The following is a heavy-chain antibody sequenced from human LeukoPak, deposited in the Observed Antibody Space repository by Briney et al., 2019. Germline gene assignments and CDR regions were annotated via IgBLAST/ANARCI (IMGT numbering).Heavy chain of an antibody. CDR2: ISAYNGNT. Sequence: ASVKVSCKASGYTFTSYGISWVRQAPGQGLEWMGWISAYNGNTNYAQKLQGRVTMTTDTSTSTAYMELRMLRSDDTAVYYCARQGYSSGWSGDYNWFDPWGQGTLVTVSS. CDR3: ARQGYSSGWSGDYNWFDP. V-gene: IGHV1-18*01. CDR1: GYTFTSYG. D-gene: IGHD6-19*01. J-gene: IGHJ5*02.